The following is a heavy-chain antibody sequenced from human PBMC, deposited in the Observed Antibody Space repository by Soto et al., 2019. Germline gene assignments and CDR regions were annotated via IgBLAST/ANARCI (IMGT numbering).Heavy chain of an antibody. CDR3: ARVVATVAGPYGMDV. J-gene: IGHJ6*02. CDR2: ISAYNGNT. D-gene: IGHD6-19*01. CDR1: GYTFTSYV. V-gene: IGHV1-18*01. Sequence: QVQLVQSGAEVKKPGASVKVSCRASGYTFTSYVISWVRQAPGQGLEWMGWISAYNGNTNFAQKLQGRVTMTTDTSTSTAYMELRSLRSDDTAVYYGARVVATVAGPYGMDVWGQGTTVTVSS.